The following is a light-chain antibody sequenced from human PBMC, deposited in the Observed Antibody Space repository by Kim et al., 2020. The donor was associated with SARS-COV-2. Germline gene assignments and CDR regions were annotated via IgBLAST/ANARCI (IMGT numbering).Light chain of an antibody. V-gene: IGLV1-51*01. J-gene: IGLJ2*01. CDR3: ATWDSSLSTVV. CDR1: SSNIGNNY. Sequence: GQKVAISCSGSSSNIGNNYVSWDQQLPGTAPRLFIYDNTERPSGIPDRFAGSKSGTSATLGITGLHTGDEADYYCATWDSSLSTVVFGGGTKVTVL. CDR2: DNT.